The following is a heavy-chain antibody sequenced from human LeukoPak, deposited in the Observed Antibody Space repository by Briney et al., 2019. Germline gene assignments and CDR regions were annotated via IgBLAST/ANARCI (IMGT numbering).Heavy chain of an antibody. CDR1: GYTFTDYY. CDR3: ARERNYGDYGNAFDV. D-gene: IGHD4-17*01. CDR2: INPKRGVT. J-gene: IGHJ3*01. V-gene: IGHV1-2*02. Sequence: ASVKVSCKASGYTFTDYYIHWMRQAPGQGLEWMGWINPKRGVTTYAQKFQGRVTMTRDTSITTAYMELTRLRSDDTTIYYCARERNYGDYGNAFDVWGQGTKVTVSS.